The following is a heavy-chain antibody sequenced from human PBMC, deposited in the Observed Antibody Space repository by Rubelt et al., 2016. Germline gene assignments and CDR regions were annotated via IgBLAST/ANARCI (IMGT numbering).Heavy chain of an antibody. D-gene: IGHD6-13*01. CDR3: AREGSWGLVQH. CDR2: ISSSGSTV. J-gene: IGHJ1*01. V-gene: IGHV3-11*04. CDR1: GFTFSDYY. Sequence: VQVVESGGGLVQPGGSLRLSCAVSGFTFSDYYMNWIRQAPGKGQEWVSHISSSGSTVDYADSVKGRFSISRDNAKKSLYLQINSPRAECPAVQYCAREGSWGLVQHWGQGTLVTVSS.